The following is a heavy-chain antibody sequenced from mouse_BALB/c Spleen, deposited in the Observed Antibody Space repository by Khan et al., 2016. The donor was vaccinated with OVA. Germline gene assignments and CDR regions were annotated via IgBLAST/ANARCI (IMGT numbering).Heavy chain of an antibody. Sequence: VQLKESGAELVKPGASVKLSCTASGFNIKDTYMHWVKQRPEQGLEWIGRIAPANGETKYDPKFQGKATITADTSSNTSYLQLSSLSSEDTAVYFCVHPSYDPRNLDGWGAGTTVTVSS. V-gene: IGHV14-3*02. CDR1: GFNIKDTY. D-gene: IGHD2-3*01. CDR2: IAPANGET. CDR3: VHPSYDPRNLDG. J-gene: IGHJ1*01.